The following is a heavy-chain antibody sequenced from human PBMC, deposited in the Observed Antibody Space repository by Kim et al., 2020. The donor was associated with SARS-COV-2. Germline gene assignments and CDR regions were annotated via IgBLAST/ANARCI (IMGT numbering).Heavy chain of an antibody. J-gene: IGHJ4*02. CDR2: SSSSSSYI. V-gene: IGHV3-21*01. D-gene: IGHD2-2*01. CDR3: ARDCSSTSFYDY. Sequence: GGSLRLSCAASGFTFSSYSMNWVRQAPGKGLEWVSSSSSSSSYIYYADSVKGRCTISCDNAKNALDLQRNRRRAEEQAVYYCARDCSSTSFYDYWVQGPLFTVTS. CDR1: GFTFSSYS.